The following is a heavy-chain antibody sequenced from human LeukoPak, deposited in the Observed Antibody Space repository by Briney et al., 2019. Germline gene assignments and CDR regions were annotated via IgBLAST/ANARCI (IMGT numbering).Heavy chain of an antibody. Sequence: GGSLRLSCAASGFTFSSYAMHWVRQAPGKGLEYVSAISSNGGSTYYANSVKGRFTISRDNSKNTLYLQMGSLRAEDMAVYYCASSPPTGTTWYFDLWGRGTLVTVSS. CDR3: ASSPPTGTTWYFDL. D-gene: IGHD1-7*01. CDR1: GFTFSSYA. V-gene: IGHV3-64*01. CDR2: ISSNGGST. J-gene: IGHJ2*01.